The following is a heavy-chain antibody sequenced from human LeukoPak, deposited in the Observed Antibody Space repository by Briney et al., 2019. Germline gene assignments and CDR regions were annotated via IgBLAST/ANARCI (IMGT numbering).Heavy chain of an antibody. CDR3: ARLNWDDKDY. CDR1: AGSISSSAYY. CDR2: LCCGGST. D-gene: IGHD1-20*01. Sequence: SETLSLTCTVSAGSISSSAYYWGWIRQPPGKGLEWIGSLCCGGSTYYSPSLRRRVTMSVDTSKNHFSLKLSSVTAADTAIYHCARLNWDDKDYWGQGTLVTVSS. J-gene: IGHJ4*02. V-gene: IGHV4-39*02.